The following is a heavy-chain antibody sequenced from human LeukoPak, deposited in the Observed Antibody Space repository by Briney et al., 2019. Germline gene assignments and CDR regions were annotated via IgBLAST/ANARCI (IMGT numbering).Heavy chain of an antibody. D-gene: IGHD4-17*01. CDR2: ISDDGRNK. J-gene: IGHJ4*02. Sequence: GGSLRLSCAASGFSFISYGMHWVRQAPGKGLEWVGVISDDGRNKKYADSVKGRFTISRDNSKDTLYLQMNSLGDEDTAVYYCAKRPSDYGDYVTYFDYWGQGTLVTVSS. CDR1: GFSFISYG. V-gene: IGHV3-30*18. CDR3: AKRPSDYGDYVTYFDY.